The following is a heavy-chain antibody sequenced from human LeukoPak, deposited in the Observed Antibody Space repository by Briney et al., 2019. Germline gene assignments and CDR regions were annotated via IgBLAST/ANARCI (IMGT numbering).Heavy chain of an antibody. CDR2: IKSKSDGGTI. CDR3: TTWSAYYLAH. J-gene: IGHJ4*02. V-gene: IGHV3-15*01. Sequence: GGSLRLSCAASGSTFNNAWMSCVRQTPGKGLEWVGRIKSKSDGGTIHYAAPVDGIFTISRDNSKNTLNRQMNSLNTEDTGVYYCTTWSAYYLAHWGQGTLVTVSS. CDR1: GSTFNNAW.